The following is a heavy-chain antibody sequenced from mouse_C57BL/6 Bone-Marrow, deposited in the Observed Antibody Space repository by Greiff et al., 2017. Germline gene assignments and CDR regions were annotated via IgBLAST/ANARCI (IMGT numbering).Heavy chain of an antibody. CDR2: INPSTGGT. D-gene: IGHD2-3*01. V-gene: IGHV1-42*01. CDR3: ASPYDGYYAWFAY. J-gene: IGHJ3*01. CDR1: GYSFTGYY. Sequence: EVQLQQSGPELVKPGASVKISCKASGYSFTGYYMNWVKQSPEKSLEWIGEINPSTGGTTYNQKFKAKATLTVDKSSSTAYMQLKSLTSEDSAVYYCASPYDGYYAWFAYWGQGTLVTVSA.